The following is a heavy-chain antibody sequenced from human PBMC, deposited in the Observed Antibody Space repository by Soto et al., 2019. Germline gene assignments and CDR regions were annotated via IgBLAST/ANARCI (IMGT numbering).Heavy chain of an antibody. J-gene: IGHJ6*02. CDR2: IYYSGST. D-gene: IGHD3-22*01. CDR1: GGSISSGGYY. Sequence: SETLSLTCTVSGGSISSGGYYWSWIRQHPGKGLEWIGYIYYSGSTFYNPSLKSRVTISVDTSKNQFSLKLSSVTAADTAVYYCARDLADSSGFYGMDVWGQGTTVTVSS. CDR3: ARDLADSSGFYGMDV. V-gene: IGHV4-31*03.